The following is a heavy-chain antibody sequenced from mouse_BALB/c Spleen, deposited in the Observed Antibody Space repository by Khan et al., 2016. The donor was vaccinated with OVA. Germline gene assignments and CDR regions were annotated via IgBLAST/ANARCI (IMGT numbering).Heavy chain of an antibody. V-gene: IGHV9-3-1*01. CDR1: GYTFTNYG. J-gene: IGHJ4*01. Sequence: QIQLVLSGPELKKPGETVKISCKASGYTFTNYGMNWVKQSPGKALKWMGWINTYTGEPTYADDFKGRFAFSLETSASTAYLQINNLKNEDTATYFCARPPYFSYTLDHWGQGTSVTVSS. D-gene: IGHD2-10*01. CDR2: INTYTGEP. CDR3: ARPPYFSYTLDH.